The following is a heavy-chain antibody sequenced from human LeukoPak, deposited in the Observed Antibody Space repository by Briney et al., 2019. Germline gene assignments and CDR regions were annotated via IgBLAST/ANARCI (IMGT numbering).Heavy chain of an antibody. D-gene: IGHD1-26*01. CDR1: GFTFSSYA. CDR3: AKGLYRYSGSYCFDY. V-gene: IGHV3-23*01. CDR2: ISGSGGST. J-gene: IGHJ4*02. Sequence: GGSLRLSCAASGFTFSSYAMSWVRPAPGRGLEWVSAISGSGGSTYYAESVKGRFTISRDNSKNTLYLQMNSLRAEDTAVYYCAKGLYRYSGSYCFDYWGQGTLVTVSS.